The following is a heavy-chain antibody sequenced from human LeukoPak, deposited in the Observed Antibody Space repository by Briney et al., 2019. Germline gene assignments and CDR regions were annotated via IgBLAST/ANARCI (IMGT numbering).Heavy chain of an antibody. D-gene: IGHD3/OR15-3a*01. CDR2: IYSSGST. CDR3: ARQTGSGLFILP. V-gene: IGHV4-39*07. J-gene: IGHJ4*02. CDR1: GDSISTISYS. Sequence: SETLSLTCTVSGDSISTISYSWGWIRQPPGKGLEWIGSIYSSGSTYYNTSLKSRVTISVDTSRNQFSLNLTSVTAADTAVYYCARQTGSGLFILPGGQGTLVTVSS.